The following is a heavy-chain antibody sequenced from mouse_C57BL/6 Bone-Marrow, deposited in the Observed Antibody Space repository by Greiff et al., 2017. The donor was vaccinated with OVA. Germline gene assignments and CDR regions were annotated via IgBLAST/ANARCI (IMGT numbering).Heavy chain of an antibody. Sequence: EVKLVESGGGLVKPGGSLKLSCAASGFTFSDYGMHWVRQAPEKGLEWVAYISSGSSTIYYADTVKGRFTISRDNAKNTLFLQMTSLRSEDTAMYYCARDITTVVSYLDYWGQGTTLTVSS. CDR1: GFTFSDYG. CDR2: ISSGSSTI. V-gene: IGHV5-17*01. CDR3: ARDITTVVSYLDY. D-gene: IGHD1-1*01. J-gene: IGHJ2*01.